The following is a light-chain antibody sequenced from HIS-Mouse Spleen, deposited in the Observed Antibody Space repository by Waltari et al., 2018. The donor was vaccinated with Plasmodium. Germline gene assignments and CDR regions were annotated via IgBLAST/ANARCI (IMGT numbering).Light chain of an antibody. J-gene: IGKJ2*01. CDR1: QSVSSN. CDR2: GAS. V-gene: IGKV3-15*01. CDR3: QQYNNWQT. Sequence: EIVMTQSPATLSVSPGERATLSCRASQSVSSNLAWYQQKPGQAPRLLIYGASTRTPGIPARFSGSGSGTEFTLTISSLQSEDFAVYYCQQYNNWQTFGQGTKLEIK.